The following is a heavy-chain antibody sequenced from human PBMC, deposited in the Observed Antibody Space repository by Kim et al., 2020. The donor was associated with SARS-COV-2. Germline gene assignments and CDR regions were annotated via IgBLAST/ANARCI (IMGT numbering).Heavy chain of an antibody. CDR1: GFNFSLYG. D-gene: IGHD3-16*01. CDR2: ISNDGKSKQ. CDR3: AKGVGTVFTEAFEL. V-gene: IGHV3-30*18. J-gene: IGHJ3*01. Sequence: GGSLRLSCAASGFNFSLYGMHWLRQAPGKGLEWVSFISNDGKSKQNYADSVRGRFTISRDNSKNTLYLQMNSLRPEDTAVYYCAKGVGTVFTEAFELWGQGRRVTVSS.